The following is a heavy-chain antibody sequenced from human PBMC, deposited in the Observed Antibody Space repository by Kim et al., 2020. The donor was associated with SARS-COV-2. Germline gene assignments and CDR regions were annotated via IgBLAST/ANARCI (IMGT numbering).Heavy chain of an antibody. CDR2: ST. CDR3: AKSPNWNVDY. D-gene: IGHD1-1*01. J-gene: IGHJ4*02. V-gene: IGHV3-23*01. Sequence: STNYAHSVKGRFTLSSENHKNTMFLQMNSLRAEDTAVYYCAKSPNWNVDYWGQGTLVTVSS.